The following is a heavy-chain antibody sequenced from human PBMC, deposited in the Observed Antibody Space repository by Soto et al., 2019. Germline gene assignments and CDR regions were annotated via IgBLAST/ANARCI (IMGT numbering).Heavy chain of an antibody. CDR2: IHHSGSA. V-gene: IGHV4-34*01. CDR1: GGSFSGYY. CDR3: ARGGGYGSGSFPLYYYYCGMDV. J-gene: IGHJ6*02. D-gene: IGHD3-10*01. Sequence: PSETLSLTCAVYGGSFSGYYWSWIRQPPGKGLEWIGEIHHSGSANYNPSLKSRVTISVDTSKNQFSLELSSVTAADTAVYYCARGGGYGSGSFPLYYYYCGMDVWGQGTTVTVSS.